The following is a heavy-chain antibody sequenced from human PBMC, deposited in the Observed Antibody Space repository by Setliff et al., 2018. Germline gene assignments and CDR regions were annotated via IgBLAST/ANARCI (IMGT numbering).Heavy chain of an antibody. J-gene: IGHJ4*02. D-gene: IGHD3-10*01. Sequence: NPSETLSLTCSVYGESFSNNYCSWLRQPPGKGLEWIGGSNHSGGTSYNAYLKSRLSMSVDTSRNQFSLKLTSVTAAETAVDYCARRDGSIIYREFFDYWGQVALGTVSS. CDR1: GESFSNNY. CDR2: SNHSGGT. V-gene: IGHV4-34*01. CDR3: ARRDGSIIYREFFDY.